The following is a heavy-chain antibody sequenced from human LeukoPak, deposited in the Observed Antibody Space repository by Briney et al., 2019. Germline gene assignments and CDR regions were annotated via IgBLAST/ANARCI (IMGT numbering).Heavy chain of an antibody. Sequence: SETLSLTCTVSGDSISSYYWSWIRQPPGKGLEWIGYMSYSGSTNYNPSLKSRVTISVDTSKNQFSLKLSSVTAADTAVYYCASTYYYYYYMDVWGKGTTVTISS. CDR2: MSYSGST. J-gene: IGHJ6*03. CDR3: ASTYYYYYYMDV. V-gene: IGHV4-59*08. CDR1: GDSISSYY.